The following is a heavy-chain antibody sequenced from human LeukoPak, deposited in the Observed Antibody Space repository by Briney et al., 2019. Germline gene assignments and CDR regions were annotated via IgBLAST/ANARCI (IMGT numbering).Heavy chain of an antibody. Sequence: SGTLSLTCAVSGGSISSSNWWSWVRQPPGKGLGWIGEIYHSGSTNYNPSLKSRVTISVDKSKNQFSLKLSSVTAADTAVYYCARSGHYYYYGMDVWGQGTTVTVSS. D-gene: IGHD1-14*01. CDR1: GGSISSSNW. V-gene: IGHV4-4*02. J-gene: IGHJ6*02. CDR2: IYHSGST. CDR3: ARSGHYYYYGMDV.